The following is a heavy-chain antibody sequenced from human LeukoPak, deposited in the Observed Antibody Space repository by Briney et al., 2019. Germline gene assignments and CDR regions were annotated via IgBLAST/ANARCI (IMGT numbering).Heavy chain of an antibody. J-gene: IGHJ4*02. V-gene: IGHV1-2*02. CDR1: GYTFTGYY. CDR3: ARSPVIVVVPAATDY. CDR2: INPNSGGT. Sequence: ASVKVSCKASGYTFTGYYMHWVRQAPGQGREWMGWINPNSGGTNYAQKFQGRVTMTRDTSISTAYMELSRLRSDDTAVYYCARSPVIVVVPAATDYWGQGTLVTVSS. D-gene: IGHD2-2*01.